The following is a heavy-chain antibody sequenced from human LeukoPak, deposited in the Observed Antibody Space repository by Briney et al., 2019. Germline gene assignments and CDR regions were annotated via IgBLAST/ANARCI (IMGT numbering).Heavy chain of an antibody. CDR3: ARDTLYFDTSGSLTY. J-gene: IGHJ4*02. CDR1: GFTFSSYW. Sequence: GRSLRLSCVASGFTFSSYWMSWVRQAPGKGLEWVANIKQDGSEKNYVDSVKGRFTISRDNARKSLYLQMNSLRAEDTAVYYCARDTLYFDTSGSLTYWGQGTLVTVSS. V-gene: IGHV3-7*01. D-gene: IGHD3-22*01. CDR2: IKQDGSEK.